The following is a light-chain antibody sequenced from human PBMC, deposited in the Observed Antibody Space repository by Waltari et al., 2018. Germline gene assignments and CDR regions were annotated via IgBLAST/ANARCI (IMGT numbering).Light chain of an antibody. CDR2: EVS. J-gene: IGLJ3*02. CDR1: ISNVGVYNY. Sequence: QSALTQPASVSGSPGQSISIPCPGTISNVGVYNYVSWYQQHPGKAPKLMIYEVSNRPSGISNRFSGSKSDNTASLTISGLQAEDEADYYCSSYTSSSTWVFGGGTKLTVL. V-gene: IGLV2-14*01. CDR3: SSYTSSSTWV.